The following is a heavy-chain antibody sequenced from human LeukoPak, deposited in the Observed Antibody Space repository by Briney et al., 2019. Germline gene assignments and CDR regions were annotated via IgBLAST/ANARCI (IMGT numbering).Heavy chain of an antibody. CDR3: ASRGTH. J-gene: IGHJ6*02. Sequence: SETLSLTCAVYGESFSGYYWSWIRQPPGKGLEWIGEINHSGSTNYNPSLKSRVTISVDTSKNQFSLKLSSVTAADTAVYYCASRGTHWGQGTTVTVSS. CDR2: INHSGST. CDR1: GESFSGYY. V-gene: IGHV4-34*01. D-gene: IGHD1/OR15-1a*01.